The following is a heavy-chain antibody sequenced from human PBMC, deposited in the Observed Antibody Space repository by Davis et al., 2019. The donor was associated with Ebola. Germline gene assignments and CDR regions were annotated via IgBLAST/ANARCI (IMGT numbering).Heavy chain of an antibody. D-gene: IGHD3-22*01. CDR2: LYYTGKT. CDR1: GGSIGNANSY. J-gene: IGHJ4*02. V-gene: IGHV4-39*07. CDR3: ARDYYDSSGYLYYFDH. Sequence: MPSEPLSPTCTVPGGSIGNANSYWGWIRQPPGKGLEWIGSLYYTGKTYYAPSLKSRVTMSVDTSKNQFSLKLNSVTAADTAVYYCARDYYDSSGYLYYFDHWGQGTLVTVSS.